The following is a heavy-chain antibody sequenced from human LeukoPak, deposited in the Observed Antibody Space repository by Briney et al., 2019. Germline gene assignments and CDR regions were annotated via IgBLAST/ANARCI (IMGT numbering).Heavy chain of an antibody. J-gene: IGHJ6*03. V-gene: IGHV4-34*01. Sequence: SETLSLTCAVYGGSLSGNYWSWIRQSPGKGLEWIGEINHGGSTNHNPSLKSRVTISIDTSTNQFSLQLSSVTAADTAVYYCARRPLRYAVIGYNYMDVWGKGTTVTISS. CDR2: INHGGST. CDR3: ARRPLRYAVIGYNYMDV. CDR1: GGSLSGNY. D-gene: IGHD3-9*01.